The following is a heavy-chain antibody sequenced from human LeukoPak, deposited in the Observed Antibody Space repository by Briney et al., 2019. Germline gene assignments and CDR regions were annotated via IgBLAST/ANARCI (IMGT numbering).Heavy chain of an antibody. CDR1: GFTVSSYA. D-gene: IGHD1-7*01. CDR3: AKDASTGTTLYYFDY. V-gene: IGHV3-23*01. CDR2: MSGSGGST. Sequence: GGSLRLSCAASGFTVSSYAMSWVRQAPGKGLEWVSVMSGSGGSTYYADSVKGRFTISRDNSKNTLYVQMNSLRAEDTAVYYCAKDASTGTTLYYFDYWGQGTLVTVSS. J-gene: IGHJ4*02.